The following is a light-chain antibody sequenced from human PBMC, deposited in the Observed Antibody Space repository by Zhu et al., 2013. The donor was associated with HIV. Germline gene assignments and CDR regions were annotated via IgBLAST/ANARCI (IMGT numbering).Light chain of an antibody. V-gene: IGKV1-27*01. CDR1: QGISNY. Sequence: DIQMTQSPSSLSASIGDRVTIACRASQGISNYLAWYQQRPGESPKLLISRASTLQSGVPSRFSGSGSGTDFTLTISSLQPEDFATYYCLQDYNYPWTFGQGTKVEIK. CDR2: RAS. J-gene: IGKJ1*01. CDR3: LQDYNYPWT.